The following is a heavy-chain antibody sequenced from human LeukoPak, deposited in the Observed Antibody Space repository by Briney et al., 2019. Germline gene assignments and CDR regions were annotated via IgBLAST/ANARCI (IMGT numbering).Heavy chain of an antibody. CDR2: FDPEDGET. Sequence: ASVKVSCKVSGYTLTELSIHWVRQAPGKGLEWMGGFDPEDGETIYAPKFQGRVTMTEDTSVDTAYMELSSLRSEDTAVYYCATGTFPLYFDFWSGRAPYDYWGQGTLVTVSS. CDR3: ATGTFPLYFDFWSGRAPYDY. J-gene: IGHJ4*02. V-gene: IGHV1-24*01. CDR1: GYTLTELS. D-gene: IGHD3-3*01.